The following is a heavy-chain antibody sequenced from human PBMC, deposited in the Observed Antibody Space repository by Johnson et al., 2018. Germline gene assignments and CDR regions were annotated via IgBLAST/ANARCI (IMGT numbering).Heavy chain of an antibody. Sequence: EVQLVESGGGLVQPGRSLRLSCTASGFTFGDYAMSWFRQAPGKGLEWVGFIRSTAYGGTTEYAASVKGRFTISRDDSTSSSYLHMNSLKTADTAVYYCTREVAAAGTHYYYGMDVWGQGTTVTVSS. D-gene: IGHD6-13*01. CDR1: GFTFGDYA. J-gene: IGHJ6*02. CDR2: IRSTAYGGTT. CDR3: TREVAAAGTHYYYGMDV. V-gene: IGHV3-49*03.